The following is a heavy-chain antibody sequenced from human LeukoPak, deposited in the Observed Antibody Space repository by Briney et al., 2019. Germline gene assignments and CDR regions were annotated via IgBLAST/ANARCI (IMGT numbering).Heavy chain of an antibody. Sequence: PSETLSLTCTVSGGSISSYYWSWIRQPPGKGLEWIGYIYYSGSTNYNPSLKSRVTISVDTSKNQFSLKLSSVTAADTAVYYCAGRDGYKKSDYWGQGTLVTVSS. J-gene: IGHJ4*02. CDR3: AGRDGYKKSDY. CDR1: GGSISSYY. CDR2: IYYSGST. V-gene: IGHV4-59*01. D-gene: IGHD5-24*01.